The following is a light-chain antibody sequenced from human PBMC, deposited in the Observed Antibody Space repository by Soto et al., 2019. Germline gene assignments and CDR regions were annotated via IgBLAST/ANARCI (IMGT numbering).Light chain of an antibody. CDR1: SGDVRGYDY. Sequence: QSVLTQPASVSGSPGQSIAISCTGTSGDVRGYDYVSWYQQHPDKAPKLMIYEVTNRPSWVSNRFSGFKSGNTASLTISGLQPEDEADYYCSSHTSGSTRVFGSGTKVNVL. CDR3: SSHTSGSTRV. CDR2: EVT. J-gene: IGLJ1*01. V-gene: IGLV2-14*01.